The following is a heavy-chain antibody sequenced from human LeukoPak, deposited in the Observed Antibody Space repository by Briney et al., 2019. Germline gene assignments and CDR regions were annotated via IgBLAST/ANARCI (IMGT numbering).Heavy chain of an antibody. Sequence: EASVKVSCKASGYTFTSYGISWVRQAPGQGLEWVGWISAYNGNTNYAQKLQGRVTMTTDTSTSTAYMELRSLRSDDTAVYYRARGAYYYDSSGYNDYWGQGTLVTVSS. CDR2: ISAYNGNT. J-gene: IGHJ4*02. CDR3: ARGAYYYDSSGYNDY. V-gene: IGHV1-18*01. D-gene: IGHD3-22*01. CDR1: GYTFTSYG.